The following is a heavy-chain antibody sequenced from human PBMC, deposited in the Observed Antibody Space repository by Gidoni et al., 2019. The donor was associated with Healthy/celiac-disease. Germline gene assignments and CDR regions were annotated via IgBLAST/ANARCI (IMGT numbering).Heavy chain of an antibody. J-gene: IGHJ4*02. CDR1: EFTFRSYS. CDR2: ISSVSSYI. Sequence: EVQLQASGGRMVKPGRSLSLSCASTEFTFRSYSKNWVRQAPGKRLEWVSSISSVSSYIYSADSVKGRFTISRDNAKNSLYLQMNRLGAEDTAVYYCASLYGDYFPCYWGQGTLVTVSS. V-gene: IGHV3-21*01. CDR3: ASLYGDYFPCY. D-gene: IGHD4-17*01.